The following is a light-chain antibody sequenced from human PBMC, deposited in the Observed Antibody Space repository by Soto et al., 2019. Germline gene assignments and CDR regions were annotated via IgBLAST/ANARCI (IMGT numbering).Light chain of an antibody. CDR1: QAISSY. J-gene: IGKJ4*01. Sequence: DIQMTQSPSFLSASVGDRVTITCRASQAISSYLAWYQQHPGKAPKLLIYAASTLQSGVPSRFSGSGSGTEFTLTISSLQPEDCATYYCQQLNSYPLTFGGGTKVEIK. CDR3: QQLNSYPLT. CDR2: AAS. V-gene: IGKV1-9*01.